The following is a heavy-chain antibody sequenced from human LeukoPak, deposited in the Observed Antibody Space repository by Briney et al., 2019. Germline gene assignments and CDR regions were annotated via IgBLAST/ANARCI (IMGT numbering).Heavy chain of an antibody. CDR3: ARGKQQLVRYYFDY. CDR1: GYTFTSYG. D-gene: IGHD6-13*01. Sequence: ASVKVSCKASGYTFTSYGISWVRQAPGQGLEWMGWISAYNGNTNYAQKLQGKVTMTTDTSTSTAYMELRSLRSDDTAVYYCARGKQQLVRYYFDYWGQGTLVTVSS. V-gene: IGHV1-18*01. CDR2: ISAYNGNT. J-gene: IGHJ4*02.